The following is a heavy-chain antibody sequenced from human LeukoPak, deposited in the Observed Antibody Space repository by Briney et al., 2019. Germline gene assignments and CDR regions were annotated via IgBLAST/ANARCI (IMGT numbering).Heavy chain of an antibody. CDR2: ISNSGTT. J-gene: IGHJ5*02. CDR1: GGSINDYY. D-gene: IGHD4-17*01. CDR3: ARVVRGAVTSNCFDP. V-gene: IGHV4-59*01. Sequence: SETLSLTCTVSGGSINDYYWTWIRQAPGKGLEWIGYISNSGTTDYNPSLKSRVTMSVDTSNNEFSLSLTSVTAADTAMYYCARVVRGAVTSNCFDPWGQGTLVTVSS.